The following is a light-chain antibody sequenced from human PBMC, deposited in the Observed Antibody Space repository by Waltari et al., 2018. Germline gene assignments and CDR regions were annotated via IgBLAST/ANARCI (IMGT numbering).Light chain of an antibody. CDR1: SIRSYY. CDR3: HSRDASGVGGT. J-gene: IGLJ2*01. Sequence: TQDPAVSVAVGQTVRITCQGDSIRSYYASWYRQRPGQAPILVMYDKNNRPSEVPDRFSGSSSDNTASLTITGAQAEDEAYYYCHSRDASGVGGTFGGGTKLSVL. CDR2: DKN. V-gene: IGLV3-19*01.